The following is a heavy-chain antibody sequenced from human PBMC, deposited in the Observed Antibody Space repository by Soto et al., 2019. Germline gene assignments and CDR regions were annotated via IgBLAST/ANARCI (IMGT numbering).Heavy chain of an antibody. D-gene: IGHD2-2*01. V-gene: IGHV4-59*01. J-gene: IGHJ3*02. CDR3: TESAAYDAFDI. Sequence: QVQLQESGPGLVKPSETLSLTCSVSGASITRYYWSWIRQTPGKGLEWIGYTHYSGSSKYNPSLQSRVTTSLDTSKNQFSLRLTSVTAADTALYYCTESAAYDAFDIWGQGTMVTVSS. CDR2: THYSGSS. CDR1: GASITRYY.